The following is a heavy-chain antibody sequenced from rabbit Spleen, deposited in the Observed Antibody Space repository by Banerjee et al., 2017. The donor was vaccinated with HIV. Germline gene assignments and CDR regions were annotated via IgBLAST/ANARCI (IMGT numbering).Heavy chain of an antibody. CDR1: GFSFNNNYW. V-gene: IGHV1S45*01. CDR3: ARAYSDNGYYL. Sequence: QEQLEESGGGLVKPEGSLTLTCTASGFSFNNNYWMCWVRQAPGKGLEWIACIYTGSRGSTYYASWAKGRFTISKTSSTTVTLQLNSLTAADTATYFCARAYSDNGYYLWGPGTLVTVS. J-gene: IGHJ4*01. D-gene: IGHD1-1*01. CDR2: IYTGSRGST.